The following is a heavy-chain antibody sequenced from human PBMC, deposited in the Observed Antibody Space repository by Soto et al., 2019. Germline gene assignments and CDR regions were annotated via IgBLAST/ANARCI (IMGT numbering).Heavy chain of an antibody. CDR3: AASRGFYEAMDA. J-gene: IGHJ6*02. V-gene: IGHV1-69*01. D-gene: IGHD3-22*01. CDR1: GGAFRNYA. Sequence: QVQLVQSGAEVKKPGSSVKVSCTASGGAFRNYAVSWVRQAPGQGLEWMGAVMPTFGAGVYAQKFQGRLTIFADESTNTAYLNVSSLTCEDAAIYYCAASRGFYEAMDAWGQRTTLTVSS. CDR2: VMPTFGAG.